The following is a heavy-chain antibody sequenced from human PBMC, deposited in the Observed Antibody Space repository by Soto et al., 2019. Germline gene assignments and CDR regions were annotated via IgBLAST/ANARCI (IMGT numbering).Heavy chain of an antibody. CDR2: IQSGDPT. CDR3: ACDDVLCDGGRCYGGPLDV. J-gene: IGHJ6*04. D-gene: IGHD2-15*01. V-gene: IGHV3-66*01. CDR1: GFTVSSKY. Sequence: EVQLVESGGGLVQPGGSLRLSCAASGFTVSSKYMSWVRQAPGKGLEWVSLIQSGDPTYYADSVKGRFTISRDTTENTMHRQMESLRAEDTAVYYCACDDVLCDGGRCYGGPLDVWGKGTTVTVSS.